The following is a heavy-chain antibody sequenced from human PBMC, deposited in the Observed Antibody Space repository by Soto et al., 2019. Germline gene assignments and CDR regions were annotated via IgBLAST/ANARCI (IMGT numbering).Heavy chain of an antibody. CDR3: ARGQHHEGGMDV. CDR2: INSDGSST. CDR1: GFTFSSYW. V-gene: IGHV3-74*01. J-gene: IGHJ6*02. Sequence: GGSLRLSCAASGFTFSSYWMHWVRQAPGKGLVWVSRINSDGSSTSYADSVKGRFTISRDNAKNTLYLQMNSLRAEDTAVYYCARGQHHEGGMDVWGQGTTVTVSS.